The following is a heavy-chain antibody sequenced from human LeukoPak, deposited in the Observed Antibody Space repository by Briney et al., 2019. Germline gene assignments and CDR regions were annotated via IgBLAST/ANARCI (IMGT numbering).Heavy chain of an antibody. CDR1: GGSISSYY. V-gene: IGHV4-59*01. Sequence: SETLSLTCTVSGGSISSYYWSWIRQPPGKGLEWIGYIYYSGSTNYNPSLKSRVTISVDTSKNQFSLKLSSVTAADTAVYYCARGLTSGTYCGGDCSYFDYWGQGTLATVSS. D-gene: IGHD2-21*02. CDR2: IYYSGST. J-gene: IGHJ4*02. CDR3: ARGLTSGTYCGGDCSYFDY.